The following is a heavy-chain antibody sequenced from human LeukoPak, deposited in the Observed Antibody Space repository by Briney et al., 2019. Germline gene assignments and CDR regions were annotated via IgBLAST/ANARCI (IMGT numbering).Heavy chain of an antibody. CDR2: ISAYNGNT. V-gene: IGHV1-18*01. CDR1: GYTFTSYG. J-gene: IGHJ5*02. CDR3: ARGRYYDSWSGWSHNWFDP. D-gene: IGHD3-3*01. Sequence: ASVKVSCTASGYTFTSYGISWVRQAPGQGLEWMGWISAYNGNTNYAQKLQGRVTMTTDTSTSTAYTELRSLRSDDTAVYYCARGRYYDSWSGWSHNWFDPWGQGTLVTVSS.